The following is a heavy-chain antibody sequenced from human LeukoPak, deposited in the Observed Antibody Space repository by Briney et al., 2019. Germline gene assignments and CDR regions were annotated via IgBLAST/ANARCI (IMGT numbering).Heavy chain of an antibody. D-gene: IGHD3-22*01. J-gene: IGHJ5*02. CDR3: ARNAKDSSGYYYLNRNWFDP. Sequence: ASVKVSCKASGYTFTSYYMHWVRQAPGQGLEWMGIINPSGGSTSYAQKFQGRVTMTRDTSTSTVCMELSSLRSEDTAVYYCARNAKDSSGYYYLNRNWFDPWGQGTLVTVSS. CDR2: INPSGGST. V-gene: IGHV1-46*01. CDR1: GYTFTSYY.